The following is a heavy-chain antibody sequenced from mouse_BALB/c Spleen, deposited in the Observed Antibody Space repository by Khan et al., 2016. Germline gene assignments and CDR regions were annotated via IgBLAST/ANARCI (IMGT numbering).Heavy chain of an antibody. J-gene: IGHJ3*01. Sequence: EVKLLESGGGLVQPGGSLKVSCAASGFDFSRYWMSWVRQAPGKGLEWIGEINPDSGTINYTPSLKVKFVISRDNAKHTLYLQRSKVRSEDSALYYCARAGYYGYLVNWGQGTLVTVSA. D-gene: IGHD1-1*01. CDR1: GFDFSRYW. CDR3: ARAGYYGYLVN. V-gene: IGHV4-1*02. CDR2: INPDSGTI.